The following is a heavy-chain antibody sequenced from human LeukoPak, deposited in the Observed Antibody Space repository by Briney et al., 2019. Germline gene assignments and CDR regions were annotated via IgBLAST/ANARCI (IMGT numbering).Heavy chain of an antibody. D-gene: IGHD6-19*01. CDR1: DFPHSNAW. V-gene: IGHV3-15*01. CDR2: IKSRPDGGTT. J-gene: IGHJ4*02. CDR3: ATGLVFDN. Sequence: GGTLRLSSAGSDFPHSNAWLNQHHYAPCKGLEWVGRIKSRPDGGTTDYAAPVKGRFTISRDDSKNTVYMQLNSLKIEDTAVYYCATGLVFDNWGQGTLVTVSS.